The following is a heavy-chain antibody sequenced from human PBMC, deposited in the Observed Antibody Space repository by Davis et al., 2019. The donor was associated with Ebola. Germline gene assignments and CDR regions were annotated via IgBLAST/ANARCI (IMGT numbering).Heavy chain of an antibody. J-gene: IGHJ3*02. CDR1: GGTFSSYA. CDR2: IIPIFGTA. D-gene: IGHD6-19*01. Sequence: SVKVSCKASGGTFSSYAISWVRQAPGQGLEWMGGIIPIFGTANYAQKFQGRVTITADESTSTAYMELSSLRYEDTAVYYCASKEKNSSGWYTDAFDIWGQGTMVTVSS. CDR3: ASKEKNSSGWYTDAFDI. V-gene: IGHV1-69*13.